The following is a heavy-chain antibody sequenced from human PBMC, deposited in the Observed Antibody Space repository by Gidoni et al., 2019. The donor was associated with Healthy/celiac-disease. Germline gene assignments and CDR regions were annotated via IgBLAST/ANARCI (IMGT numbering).Heavy chain of an antibody. Sequence: QLQLVQSGAEVTTPRASVKFSCMASGYFVSDYYIHWVRQTPGRGLVWMGWINPSSGGTHYAQKVQGGVTMTRDASISAAYMELSRLRSDDTAVYYCARVDYYDSSGYFYFDYWGQGTRGTVSS. CDR3: ARVDYYDSSGYFYFDY. D-gene: IGHD3-22*01. J-gene: IGHJ4*02. CDR2: INPSSGGT. V-gene: IGHV1-2*02. CDR1: GYFVSDYY.